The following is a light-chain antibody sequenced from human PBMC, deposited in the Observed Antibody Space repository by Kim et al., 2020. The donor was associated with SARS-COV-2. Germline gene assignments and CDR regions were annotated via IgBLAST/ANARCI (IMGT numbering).Light chain of an antibody. J-gene: IGLJ1*01. V-gene: IGLV1-44*01. CDR1: SANIGNNP. CDR2: TNG. CDR3: AAWDDSLKGYV. Sequence: QSVLTQPPSASGTPGQRVTISCSGSSANIGNNPVTWYQQLPGTAPKLLIYTNGQRPSGVPDRFSGSKSGTSASLAINGLQSEDETDYYCAAWDDSLKGYVFGTGTKVTVL.